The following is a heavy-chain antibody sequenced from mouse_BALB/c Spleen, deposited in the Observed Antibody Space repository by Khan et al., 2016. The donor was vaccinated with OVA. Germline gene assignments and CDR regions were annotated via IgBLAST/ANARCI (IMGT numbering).Heavy chain of an antibody. V-gene: IGHV9-3-1*01. D-gene: IGHD2-1*01. CDR1: GYTLTDYG. Sequence: QIQLVQSGPELKKPGETVKISCKASGYTLTDYGMNWVKQAPGKGLTWMGWINTYTGEPTYAADFKGRFAFSLETSASTASLQVTNLKNQDTATYFCARSDCNYEFTYWGQGTLVTVSA. J-gene: IGHJ3*01. CDR3: ARSDCNYEFTY. CDR2: INTYTGEP.